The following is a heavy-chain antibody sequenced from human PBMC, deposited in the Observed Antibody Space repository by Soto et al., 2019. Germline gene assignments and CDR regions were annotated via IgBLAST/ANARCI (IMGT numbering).Heavy chain of an antibody. D-gene: IGHD1-1*01. Sequence: GGSLRLSCAASGFTFTNADMTWVRQAPGKGLEWVSTITDTGGSTDYADSVKGQFTISRDNSKSTLYLQMNNLRADDTAVYYCAKLYWNPRYFDYWGQGARVTVSS. CDR3: AKLYWNPRYFDY. J-gene: IGHJ4*02. CDR2: ITDTGGST. CDR1: GFTFTNAD. V-gene: IGHV3-23*01.